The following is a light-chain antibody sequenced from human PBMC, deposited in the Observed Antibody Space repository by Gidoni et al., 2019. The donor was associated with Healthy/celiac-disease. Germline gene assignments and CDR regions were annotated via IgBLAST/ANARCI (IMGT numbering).Light chain of an antibody. CDR3: LQRSNSWT. CDR2: DAS. V-gene: IGKV3-11*01. Sequence: EIVLTQSPATLSLSRGERATLSCRASQSVSSYLAWYQQKPGQAPRLLIYDASNRATGIPARFSGSGSGTDFTLTISSLEPEDFAVYYCLQRSNSWTFGQGTKVEI. J-gene: IGKJ1*01. CDR1: QSVSSY.